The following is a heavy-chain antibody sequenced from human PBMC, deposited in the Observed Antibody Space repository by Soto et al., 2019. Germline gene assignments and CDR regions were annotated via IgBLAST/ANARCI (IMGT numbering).Heavy chain of an antibody. CDR1: WFSFNTSGVG. CDR3: AHRGAYGENVS. J-gene: IGHJ1*01. CDR2: IYWDDDK. V-gene: IGHV2-5*02. D-gene: IGHD4-17*01. Sequence: QITLNESGPTLVKPTQTLTLTCTFSWFSFNTSGVGVAWIRQPPGKALEWLALIYWDDDKRYSPSLKSRLTITKDTSKNQVVLTMTNMDPVDTATYCCAHRGAYGENVSGGQGTLVTVSS.